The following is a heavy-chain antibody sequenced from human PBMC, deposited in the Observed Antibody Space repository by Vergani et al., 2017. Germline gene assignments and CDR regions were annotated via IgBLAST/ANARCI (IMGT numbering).Heavy chain of an antibody. D-gene: IGHD2-15*01. CDR2: IYYSGST. Sequence: QVQLQESGPGLVKPSETLSLTFTVSGGSIISYYWSWIRQPPGKGLEWIGYIYYSGSTNYNPSLKSRVTISIDTSKNQFSLKLISVTAADTAVYYCARVGVVVAATPGFWYFDLWGRGTLVTVSS. CDR1: GGSIISYY. J-gene: IGHJ2*01. V-gene: IGHV4-59*01. CDR3: ARVGVVVAATPGFWYFDL.